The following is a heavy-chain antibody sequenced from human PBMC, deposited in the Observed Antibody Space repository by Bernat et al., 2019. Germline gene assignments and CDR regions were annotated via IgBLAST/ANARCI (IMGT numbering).Heavy chain of an antibody. D-gene: IGHD3-9*01. J-gene: IGHJ4*02. CDR1: GFTSNIAW. CDR2: IKSKTDGGTT. CDR3: TTDRDDIFTGYPY. Sequence: EVQLVESGGGLVKPGGSLRVSCAASGFTSNIAWMSWVRQAPGKGLEWVGRIKSKTDGGTTDYAAPVKGRFTISRDDSKNTLYLQMNSLKTEDTAVYYCTTDRDDIFTGYPYWGQGTLVTVSS. V-gene: IGHV3-15*01.